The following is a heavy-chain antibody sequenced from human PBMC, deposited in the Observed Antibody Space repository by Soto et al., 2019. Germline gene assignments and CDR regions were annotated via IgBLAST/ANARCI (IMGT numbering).Heavy chain of an antibody. V-gene: IGHV3-11*01. D-gene: IGHD2-2*02. Sequence: GGSLRLSCAASGFTFSDYYMSWIRQAPGKGLEWVSYISSSGSTIYYADSVKGRFTISRDNAKNSLYLQMNSLRAEDTAVYYCARIYQLPYFPPDYWGQGTLVTVSS. CDR1: GFTFSDYY. CDR2: ISSSGSTI. J-gene: IGHJ4*02. CDR3: ARIYQLPYFPPDY.